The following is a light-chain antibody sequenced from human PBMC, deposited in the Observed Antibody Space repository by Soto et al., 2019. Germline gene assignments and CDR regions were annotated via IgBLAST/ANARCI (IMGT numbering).Light chain of an antibody. Sequence: EIVLTQSPVTLSLSPGARVTLSCRASQTVSSTYLAWYQQKPGQAPRLLIYDASRRATGIPDRFSGSGSGTDFTLTISRLEPEDFAAYYCQQYGSAPRTIGQGTKVDIK. CDR3: QQYGSAPRT. J-gene: IGKJ1*01. CDR1: QTVSSTY. CDR2: DAS. V-gene: IGKV3-20*01.